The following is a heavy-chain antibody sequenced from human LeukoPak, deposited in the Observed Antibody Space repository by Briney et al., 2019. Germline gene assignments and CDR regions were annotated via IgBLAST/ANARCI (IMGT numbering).Heavy chain of an antibody. D-gene: IGHD3-3*01. CDR2: ISGSGGST. V-gene: IGHV3-23*01. J-gene: IGHJ5*02. Sequence: GGSLRLSCAASGFPFSSYAMSWVRRAPGKGLEWVSAISGSGGSTYYADSVKGLFTISRDNSKTTLYLQMNSLRAEDTAVYYCAKESSGYSTDHFDPWGQGTLVTVSS. CDR3: AKESSGYSTDHFDP. CDR1: GFPFSSYA.